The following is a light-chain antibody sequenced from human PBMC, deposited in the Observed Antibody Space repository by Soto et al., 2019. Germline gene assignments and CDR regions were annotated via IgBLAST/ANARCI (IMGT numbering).Light chain of an antibody. V-gene: IGKV3-20*01. CDR3: QQYDNSVYT. J-gene: IGKJ2*01. Sequence: ENVLTQSPGTLSLSPGERATLSCRASQSVDSSYLAWYQQKPGQAPRLLIYGTSSRATGISDRFSGSGSGTDFALTISRLEPEDVAVYYCQQYDNSVYTFGQGTKLEIK. CDR1: QSVDSSY. CDR2: GTS.